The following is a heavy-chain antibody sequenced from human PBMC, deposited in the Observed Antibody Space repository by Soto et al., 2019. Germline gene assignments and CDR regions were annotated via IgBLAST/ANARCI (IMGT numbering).Heavy chain of an antibody. V-gene: IGHV3-73*01. J-gene: IGHJ4*02. Sequence: LXLCCEASGFTFSGSAMHWFRQASGKGLEWVGRIRSKANSYATAYATSVKGRFSISRDESKNTAYLQMNSLKTEDTAVYYCTRHSPDDMIRKWGQGTQVTVSS. D-gene: IGHD3-22*01. CDR1: GFTFSGSA. CDR2: IRSKANSYAT. CDR3: TRHSPDDMIRK.